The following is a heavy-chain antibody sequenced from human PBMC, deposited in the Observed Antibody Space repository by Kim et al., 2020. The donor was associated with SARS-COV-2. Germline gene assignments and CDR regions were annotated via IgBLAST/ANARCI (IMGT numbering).Heavy chain of an antibody. CDR2: IYYSGST. J-gene: IGHJ4*02. D-gene: IGHD2-15*01. CDR1: GGSISSSSYY. CDR3: ARESVVAATPDG. Sequence: SETLSLTCTVSGGSISSSSYYWGWIRQPPGKGLEWIGSIYYSGSTYYNPSLKSRVTISVDTSKNQFSLKLSSVTAADTAVYYCARESVVAATPDGWGQGTLVTVSS. V-gene: IGHV4-39*07.